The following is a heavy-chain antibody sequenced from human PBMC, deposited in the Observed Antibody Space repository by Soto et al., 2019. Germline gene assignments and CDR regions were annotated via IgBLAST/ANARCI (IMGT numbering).Heavy chain of an antibody. CDR2: IHMTHDVI. CDR1: GFTFATYA. J-gene: IGHJ4*02. CDR3: VSDPDGDLDFDY. D-gene: IGHD4-17*01. V-gene: IGHV3-48*01. Sequence: VQLVESGGEVVQPGGSLRLSCAASGFTFATYAMNWARQAPGKGLEWLSFIHMTHDVIFYADSVRGRFTISRDNAKDSLYLQMNSPRVEDTAVYYCVSDPDGDLDFDYWGQGTLVTVSS.